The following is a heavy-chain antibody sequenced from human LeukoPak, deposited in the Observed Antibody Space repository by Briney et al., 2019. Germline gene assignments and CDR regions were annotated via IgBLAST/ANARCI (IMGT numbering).Heavy chain of an antibody. CDR2: INHSGST. D-gene: IGHD2-15*01. J-gene: IGHJ6*04. Sequence: PSETLSLTCAVYGGSFSGYYWSWIRQPPGKGLEWSGEINHSGSTNYNPSLKSRVTISVDTSKNKFSLKLSSVTAADTAVYYCARAAYCSGGSCYYNYYGMDVWGKGTTVTVSS. V-gene: IGHV4-34*01. CDR1: GGSFSGYY. CDR3: ARAAYCSGGSCYYNYYGMDV.